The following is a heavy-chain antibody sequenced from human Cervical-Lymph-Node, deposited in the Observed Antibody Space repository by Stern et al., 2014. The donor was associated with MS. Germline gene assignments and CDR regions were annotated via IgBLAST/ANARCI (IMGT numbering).Heavy chain of an antibody. CDR3: AKEGVEDNDAFDI. D-gene: IGHD3-3*01. CDR1: GYTFSDSA. J-gene: IGHJ3*02. Sequence: QLVQSGSELNSPGASVKVSCRTSGYTFSDSAINWVRQVPGQGLEWMGWINTHTGKPTYAQDFTGHFVFSLDTSVSTAYLQITSLRAEDSAIYFCAKEGVEDNDAFDIWGQGTMVTVSP. CDR2: INTHTGKP. V-gene: IGHV7-4-1*02.